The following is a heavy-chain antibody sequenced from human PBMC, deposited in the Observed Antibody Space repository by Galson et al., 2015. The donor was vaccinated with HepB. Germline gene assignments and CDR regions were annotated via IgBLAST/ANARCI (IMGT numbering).Heavy chain of an antibody. V-gene: IGHV3-30*04. CDR3: ASMEGRVWGSGSYYKDY. CDR2: ISYDGSNK. CDR1: GFTFSSYA. Sequence: SLRLSCAASGFTFSSYAMHWVRQAPGKGLEWVAVISYDGSNKYYADSVKGRFTISRDNSKNTLYLQMNSLRAEDTAVYYCASMEGRVWGSGSYYKDYWGQGTLVTVSS. D-gene: IGHD3-10*01. J-gene: IGHJ4*02.